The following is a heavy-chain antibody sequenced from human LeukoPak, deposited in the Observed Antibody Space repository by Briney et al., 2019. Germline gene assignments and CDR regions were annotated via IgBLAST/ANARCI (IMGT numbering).Heavy chain of an antibody. V-gene: IGHV4-34*01. D-gene: IGHD3-10*01. J-gene: IGHJ1*01. CDR3: ARGQRITMVRGVLKYGQAEYFQH. Sequence: PPHTPPLTSAVYGGPFTGYYWSWIPQPPGKGRDCIGEINHSGSTNHNPSLKSRVTISVDTSKNQFSLKLSSVTAADTAVYYCARGQRITMVRGVLKYGQAEYFQHWGQGTLVTVSS. CDR1: GGPFTGYY. CDR2: INHSGST.